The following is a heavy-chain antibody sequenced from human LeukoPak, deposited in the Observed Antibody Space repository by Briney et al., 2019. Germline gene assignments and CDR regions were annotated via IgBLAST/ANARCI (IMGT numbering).Heavy chain of an antibody. D-gene: IGHD2-2*03. J-gene: IGHJ4*02. CDR2: ISGSSSYI. V-gene: IGHV3-21*01. Sequence: GGPLRLSCAASGFTFSSYSMNWVRQAPGKGLEWVSSISGSSSYIYYADPVKGRFTISRDNAKNSLYLQMNSLRAEDTAVYYCARGMDPGDYWGQGTLVTVSS. CDR3: ARGMDPGDY. CDR1: GFTFSSYS.